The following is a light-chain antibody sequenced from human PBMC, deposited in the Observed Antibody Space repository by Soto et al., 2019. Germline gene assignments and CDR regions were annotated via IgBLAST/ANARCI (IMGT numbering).Light chain of an antibody. J-gene: IGLJ2*01. CDR2: DVG. V-gene: IGLV2-11*01. CDR3: CSYAGTYRV. Sequence: QSALTQPRSVSGSPGQSVAISCTGTSSDVGVYNYVSWYQQHPGKAPKLIIYDVGKRPSGVPDRFSGSKSGTTASLTISELQTEDEADYFCCSYAGTYRVFGGGTQLTVL. CDR1: SSDVGVYNY.